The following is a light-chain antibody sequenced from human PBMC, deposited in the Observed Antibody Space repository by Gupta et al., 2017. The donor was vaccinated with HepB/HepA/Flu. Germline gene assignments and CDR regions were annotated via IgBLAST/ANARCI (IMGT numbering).Light chain of an antibody. V-gene: IGKV1-39*01. CDR2: AAS. Sequence: DIQMTQSPSSLSASVGDRVTITCRASQSISSYLNWYQQKTGKAPKLLIYAASSLQSGVPSRLSGSGSGTDFTLTISSMQPEDFATYYCQQSYSTPPVTFGQGTRLEIK. J-gene: IGKJ5*01. CDR1: QSISSY. CDR3: QQSYSTPPVT.